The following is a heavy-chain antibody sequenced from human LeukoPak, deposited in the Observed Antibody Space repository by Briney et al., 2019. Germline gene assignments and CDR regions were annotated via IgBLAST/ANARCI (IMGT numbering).Heavy chain of an antibody. D-gene: IGHD5-24*01. CDR2: IYYSGST. CDR3: ARVGETVDWYFDL. Sequence: PAETLSLTCTVSGGSISSYYWSWIRQPPWKGLEWIGYIYYSGSTNYNPSLKSRVTISVDTSKNQFSLKLSSVTAADTAVYYCARVGETVDWYFDLGGRDTPATVSS. CDR1: GGSISSYY. J-gene: IGHJ2*01. V-gene: IGHV4-59*01.